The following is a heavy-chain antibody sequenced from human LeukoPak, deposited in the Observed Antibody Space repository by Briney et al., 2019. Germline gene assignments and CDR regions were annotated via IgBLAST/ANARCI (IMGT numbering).Heavy chain of an antibody. J-gene: IGHJ6*02. V-gene: IGHV3-33*01. D-gene: IGHD3-22*01. CDR2: IWYDGSNK. Sequence: GGSLRLSCAASGFTFSSYGMHWVRQAPGKGLEWVAVIWYDGSNKYYADSVKGRFTISRDNSKNTLYLQMNSLRAEDTAVYYCARDLWPTYYYDSSGYFVYYYYGMDVWGQGTTVTVSS. CDR3: ARDLWPTYYYDSSGYFVYYYYGMDV. CDR1: GFTFSSYG.